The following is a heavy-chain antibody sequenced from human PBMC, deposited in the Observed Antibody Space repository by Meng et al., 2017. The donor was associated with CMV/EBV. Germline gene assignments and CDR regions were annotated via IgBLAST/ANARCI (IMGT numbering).Heavy chain of an antibody. Sequence: VGSIPNDGYYWSWIRQPPGKGLEWIVYIYYSGTTFSNPSLKSRLTLSVDTSKNQFSLELSSVTAADTAVYFCARYCSSSACNTWFDPWGKGTLVTVSS. CDR2: IYYSGTT. D-gene: IGHD2-2*01. V-gene: IGHV4-31*02. J-gene: IGHJ5*02. CDR1: VGSIPNDGYY. CDR3: ARYCSSSACNTWFDP.